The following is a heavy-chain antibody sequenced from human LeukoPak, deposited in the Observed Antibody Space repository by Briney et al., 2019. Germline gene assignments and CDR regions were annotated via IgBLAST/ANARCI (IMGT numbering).Heavy chain of an antibody. J-gene: IGHJ5*02. Sequence: GRSLRLSCAASGFTFSSYAMHWVRQAPGKGLEWVAVISYDGSNKYYADSVKGRFTISRDNSKNTLYLQMNSLRAEDTAVYYCARDPGRYGEFDPWGQGTLVTVSS. CDR2: ISYDGSNK. CDR1: GFTFSSYA. CDR3: ARDPGRYGEFDP. V-gene: IGHV3-30*14. D-gene: IGHD1-1*01.